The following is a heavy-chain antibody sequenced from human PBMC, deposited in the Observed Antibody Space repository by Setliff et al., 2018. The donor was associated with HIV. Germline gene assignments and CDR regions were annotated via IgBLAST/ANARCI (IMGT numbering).Heavy chain of an antibody. CDR1: GFTLNHAW. CDR2: IKTKTDGGTT. Sequence: GGSLRLSCAASGFTLNHAWMSWVRQAPGKGLEWVGRIKTKTDGGTTDYAVPVKGRFTISRDDSENTLYLQMNSLKIEDTAVYYCTTGTRLVDWGQGALVTVSS. J-gene: IGHJ4*02. CDR3: TTGTRLVD. V-gene: IGHV3-15*01. D-gene: IGHD2-21*01.